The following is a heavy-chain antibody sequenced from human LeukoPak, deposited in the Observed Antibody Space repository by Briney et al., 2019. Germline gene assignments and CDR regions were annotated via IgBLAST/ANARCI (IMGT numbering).Heavy chain of an antibody. CDR3: ARAPVAGTSAFDI. CDR1: GFTFSSYS. D-gene: IGHD6-13*01. J-gene: IGHJ3*02. CDR2: ISSSSSYI. V-gene: IGHV3-21*05. Sequence: PGGSLRLSCAASGFTFSSYSMNWVRQAPGKGLEWVSYISSSSSYIYYADSVKGRFTISRDNAKNSLYLQMNSLRAEDTAVYYCARAPVAGTSAFDIWGQGTMVTVSS.